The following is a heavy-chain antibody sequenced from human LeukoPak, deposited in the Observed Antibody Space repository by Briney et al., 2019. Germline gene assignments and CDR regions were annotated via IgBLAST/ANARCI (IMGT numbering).Heavy chain of an antibody. CDR1: GGSISSGGYY. V-gene: IGHV4-30-2*01. Sequence: PSETLSLTCTVSGGSISSGGYYWSWIRQPPGKGLEWIGYIYHSGSTYYNPSLKSRVTISVDRSKNQFSLKLSSVTAADTAVYYCARAGGPNDYWGQGTLVTVSS. D-gene: IGHD6-25*01. CDR2: IYHSGST. CDR3: ARAGGPNDY. J-gene: IGHJ4*02.